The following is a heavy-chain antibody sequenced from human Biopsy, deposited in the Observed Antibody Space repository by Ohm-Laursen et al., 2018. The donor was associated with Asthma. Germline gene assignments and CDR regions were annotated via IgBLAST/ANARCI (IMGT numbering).Heavy chain of an antibody. V-gene: IGHV1-69*01. CDR1: GDSFSNYA. CDR3: ARGYSGSDRIVYYYSGLEV. D-gene: IGHD5-12*01. CDR2: LIPVLGTP. J-gene: IGHJ6*02. Sequence: GSSVKVSCKASGDSFSNYAISWVRQAPGQGLEWMGGLIPVLGTPDHAQMFEGRVTITADESTSTGYMELSSLSSEDTAVYYCARGYSGSDRIVYYYSGLEVWGQGTTVTVSS.